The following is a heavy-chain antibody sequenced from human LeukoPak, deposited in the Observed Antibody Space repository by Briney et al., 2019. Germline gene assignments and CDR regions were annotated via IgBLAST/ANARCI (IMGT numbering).Heavy chain of an antibody. V-gene: IGHV3-21*05. D-gene: IGHD5-18*01. CDR3: ARVDTAMGGYFDY. J-gene: IGHJ4*02. Sequence: PGGSLRLSCEASGFTFSTYSMNWVRQAPGKGLEWVAHISSGSANIYYADSVKGRFTISRDNAKNSLYLQMNSLRAEDTAVYYCARVDTAMGGYFDYWGQGTLVTVSS. CDR1: GFTFSTYS. CDR2: ISSGSANI.